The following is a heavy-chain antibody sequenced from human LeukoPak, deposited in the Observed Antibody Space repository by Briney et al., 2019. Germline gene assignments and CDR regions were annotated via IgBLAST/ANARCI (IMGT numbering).Heavy chain of an antibody. Sequence: ASVKVSCKASGYTFTSYYMHWVRQAPGQGLEWMGIINPSGGSTSYAQKFQGRVTMTRDTSTSTVYMELSSLRSEDTAVYYCASSTTGGSGSYYRSAHDAFDIWGQGTMVTVSS. CDR2: INPSGGST. CDR1: GYTFTSYY. J-gene: IGHJ3*02. V-gene: IGHV1-46*01. CDR3: ASSTTGGSGSYYRSAHDAFDI. D-gene: IGHD3-10*01.